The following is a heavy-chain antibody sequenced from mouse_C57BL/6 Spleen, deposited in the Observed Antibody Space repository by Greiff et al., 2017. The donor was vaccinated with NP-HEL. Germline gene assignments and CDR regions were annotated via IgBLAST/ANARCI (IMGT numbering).Heavy chain of an antibody. J-gene: IGHJ3*01. CDR2: IHPNSGST. CDR1: GYTFTSYW. V-gene: IGHV1-64*01. Sequence: VQLQQPGAELVKPGASVKLSCKASGYTFTSYWMHWVKQRPGQGLEWIGMIHPNSGSTNYNEKFKSKATLTVDKSSSTAYMQLSSLTSEDSAVYYCARSTDDYDGWFAYWGQGTLVTVSA. CDR3: ARSTDDYDGWFAY. D-gene: IGHD2-4*01.